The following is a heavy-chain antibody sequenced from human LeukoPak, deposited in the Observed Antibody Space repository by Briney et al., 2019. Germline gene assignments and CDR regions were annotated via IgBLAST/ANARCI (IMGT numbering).Heavy chain of an antibody. CDR1: GLPLSGNW. D-gene: IGHD5-18*01. CDR2: IRKDGSEK. Sequence: GEPLRLSGPASGLPLSGNWLPWARKLQGKGRGWGAGIRKDGSEKHYVDSVKGRFTISRDNAQNSLYLQMNSLRAEDTAVYYCARDEDPKLGGYSYGNFHWGQGTLVTVSS. CDR3: ARDEDPKLGGYSYGNFH. V-gene: IGHV3-7*01. J-gene: IGHJ4*02.